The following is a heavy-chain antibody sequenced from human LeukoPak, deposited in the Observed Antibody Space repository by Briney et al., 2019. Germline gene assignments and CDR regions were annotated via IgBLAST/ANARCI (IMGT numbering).Heavy chain of an antibody. J-gene: IGHJ4*02. D-gene: IGHD3-10*01. Sequence: GGSLRLSCAASGFTFSTYGMHWVRQAPGKGLEWVAFIRYDGSNTYYADSVKGRFTISRDNSKNTLYLQINSLRAEDTAVYYCASHTLIRGVTHFDYWGQGTLVTVSS. CDR3: ASHTLIRGVTHFDY. CDR2: IRYDGSNT. CDR1: GFTFSTYG. V-gene: IGHV3-30*02.